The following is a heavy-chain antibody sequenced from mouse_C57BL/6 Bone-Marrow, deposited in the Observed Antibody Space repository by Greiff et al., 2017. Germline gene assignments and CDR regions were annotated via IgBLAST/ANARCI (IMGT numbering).Heavy chain of an antibody. J-gene: IGHJ1*03. CDR2: INPSNGGT. V-gene: IGHV1-53*01. CDR1: GYTFTSYW. CDR3: AREGYYLVWYFDV. Sequence: VQLQQSGTELVKPGASVKLSCKASGYTFTSYWMHWVKQRPGQGLEWIGNINPSNGGTNYNEKFKSKATLTVDKSSSTAYMQLSSLTSEDSAVYYCAREGYYLVWYFDVWGTGTTGTVSS. D-gene: IGHD2-3*01.